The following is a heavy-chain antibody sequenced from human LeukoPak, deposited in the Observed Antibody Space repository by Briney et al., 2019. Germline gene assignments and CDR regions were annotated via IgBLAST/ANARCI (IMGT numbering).Heavy chain of an antibody. CDR3: ASLAYYDILTGPTQTDY. CDR2: INHSGST. D-gene: IGHD3-9*01. Sequence: SETLSLTCAVYGGSFSGYYWSWIRQPPGKGLEWIGEINHSGSTNYNPSLKSRVTISVDTSKNQFSLKLSSVTAADTAVYYYASLAYYDILTGPTQTDYWGQGTLVTVSS. V-gene: IGHV4-34*01. J-gene: IGHJ4*02. CDR1: GGSFSGYY.